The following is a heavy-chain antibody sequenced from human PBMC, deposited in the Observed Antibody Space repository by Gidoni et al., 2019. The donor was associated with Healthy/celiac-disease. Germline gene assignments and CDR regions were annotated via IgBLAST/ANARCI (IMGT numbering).Heavy chain of an antibody. D-gene: IGHD3-22*01. V-gene: IGHV4-4*07. Sequence: QVQLQESGPGLVKPSETLSLTCTVSGGSISSHYWSWIRQPAGKGLEWIGRIYTSGSINYNPSLKSRVTMSVDTSKNQFSLKLSSVTAADTAVYYCARDGGYYDSSGYYYSSWFDPWGQGTLVTVSS. J-gene: IGHJ5*02. CDR2: IYTSGSI. CDR3: ARDGGYYDSSGYYYSSWFDP. CDR1: GGSISSHY.